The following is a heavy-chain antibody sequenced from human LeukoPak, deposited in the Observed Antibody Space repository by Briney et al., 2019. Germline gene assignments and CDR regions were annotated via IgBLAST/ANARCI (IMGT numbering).Heavy chain of an antibody. D-gene: IGHD3-22*01. CDR2: INHMGTT. Sequence: SETLSLTCAVYGGAFGGYYWTWIRQSPGKGLEWIGEINHMGTTNSNPSLKSRLTISVDTSKHQFSLRLTSVTAADTGVYFCARGGNVLVVTQKRKKPFDFWGQGTLVAVSS. V-gene: IGHV4-34*01. CDR1: GGAFGGYY. CDR3: ARGGNVLVVTQKRKKPFDF. J-gene: IGHJ4*02.